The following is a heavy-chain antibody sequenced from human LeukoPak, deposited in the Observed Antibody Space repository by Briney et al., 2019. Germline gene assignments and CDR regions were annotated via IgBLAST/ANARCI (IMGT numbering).Heavy chain of an antibody. Sequence: GASVKVSCKTSGGTFTSYSISWLRQAPGQGLEWMGGIIPIFGTANYAQKFQGRVTITADESTSTAYMELSSLRSEDTAVYYCARGELVLDYWGQGTLVTVSS. CDR2: IIPIFGTA. J-gene: IGHJ4*02. CDR1: GGTFTSYS. CDR3: ARGELVLDY. D-gene: IGHD6-13*01. V-gene: IGHV1-69*13.